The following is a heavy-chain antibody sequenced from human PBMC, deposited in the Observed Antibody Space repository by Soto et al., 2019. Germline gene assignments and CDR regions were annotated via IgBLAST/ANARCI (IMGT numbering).Heavy chain of an antibody. V-gene: IGHV4-59*01. J-gene: IGHJ2*01. D-gene: IGHD3-10*01. CDR2: IYYSGST. CDR3: AREGGSVWFGESPSRYFDL. Sequence: QVQLQESGPGLVKPSETLSLTCTVSGGSISSYYWSWIRQPPGKGLEWIGYIYYSGSTNYNPSLMSRGTISVDTSKNQFSLKLSSVTAADTAVYYCAREGGSVWFGESPSRYFDLWGRGTLVTVSS. CDR1: GGSISSYY.